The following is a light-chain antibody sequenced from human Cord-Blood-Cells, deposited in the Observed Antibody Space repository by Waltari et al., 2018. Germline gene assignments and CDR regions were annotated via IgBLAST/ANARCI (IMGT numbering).Light chain of an antibody. V-gene: IGLV2-11*01. CDR2: DVI. CDR1: SSDVGGYNY. Sequence: QSALTQPRSVSGSPGQSVTISCTGTSSDVGGYNYVSWYQQHPGKAPKLMIYDVIKRTSGVPDRFSGSKSGNTASLTISGLQAEDEADYYCCSYAGSYTYVFGTGTKVTVL. J-gene: IGLJ1*01. CDR3: CSYAGSYTYV.